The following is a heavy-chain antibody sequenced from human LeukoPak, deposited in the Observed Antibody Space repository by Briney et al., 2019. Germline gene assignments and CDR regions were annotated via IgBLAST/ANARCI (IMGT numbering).Heavy chain of an antibody. CDR1: GFTFSTYA. D-gene: IGHD6-13*01. CDR3: ARDRYSSMWCVFEY. CDR2: INESGGRQ. J-gene: IGHJ4*02. V-gene: IGHV3-23*01. Sequence: GWSLRLPCAASGFTFSTYARTWVRQAAGKGLEGVSNINESGGRQYYADAVKGRFTISGDKSKNTLYMQMNSLRVEDTGVYYCARDRYSSMWCVFEYWGQGALVTVS.